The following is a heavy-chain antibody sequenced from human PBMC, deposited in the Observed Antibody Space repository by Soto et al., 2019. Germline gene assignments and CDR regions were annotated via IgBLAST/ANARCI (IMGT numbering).Heavy chain of an antibody. J-gene: IGHJ4*02. Sequence: SETLSLTCAVYGGSFSGYYWSWIRQPPGKGLEWIGEINHSGSTNYNPSLKSRVTISVDTSKNQFSLKLSSVTAADTAVYYCARALSVLLWHYFDYWGQGTLVTVSS. D-gene: IGHD3-3*02. CDR2: INHSGST. CDR1: GGSFSGYY. V-gene: IGHV4-34*01. CDR3: ARALSVLLWHYFDY.